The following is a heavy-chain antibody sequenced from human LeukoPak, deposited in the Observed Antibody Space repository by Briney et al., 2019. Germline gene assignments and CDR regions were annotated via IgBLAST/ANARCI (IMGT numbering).Heavy chain of an antibody. CDR3: ARDPFLGTMVRGFLDY. V-gene: IGHV1-2*02. CDR2: INPNSGGT. Sequence: ASVKVSCKASGYPFTSYGISWVRQAPGQGLEWMGWINPNSGGTNYAQKFQGRVTMTRDTSISTVYMELSRLRSDDTAVYYCARDPFLGTMVRGFLDYWGQGTLVTVSS. CDR1: GYPFTSYG. J-gene: IGHJ4*02. D-gene: IGHD3-10*01.